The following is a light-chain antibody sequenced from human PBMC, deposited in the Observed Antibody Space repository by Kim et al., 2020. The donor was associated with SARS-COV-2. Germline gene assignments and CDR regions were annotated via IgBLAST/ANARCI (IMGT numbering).Light chain of an antibody. CDR3: NSRDSSGILVV. CDR1: SLRSYY. V-gene: IGLV3-19*01. J-gene: IGLJ2*01. Sequence: SSELTQEPAVSVALGQTVRITCQGDSLRSYYASWYQQKPGQAPVLVIYGKNNRPSGIPDRFSGSSSGNTASLTITGAQAEDEADYYCNSRDSSGILVVFG. CDR2: GKN.